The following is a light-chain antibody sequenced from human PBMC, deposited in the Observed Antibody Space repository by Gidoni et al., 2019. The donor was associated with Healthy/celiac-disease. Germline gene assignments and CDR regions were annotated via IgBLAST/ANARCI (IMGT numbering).Light chain of an antibody. Sequence: DIQMTQSPSSLSASVGDRVTITCRASQGISNYLDWYQQKPGKVPKLLIYAALTLPSGVPSRFSGSGSGTDFTLTISSLQPEDVATYYCQKYNSIPWTFGQGTRVEIK. CDR1: QGISNY. V-gene: IGKV1-27*01. J-gene: IGKJ1*01. CDR3: QKYNSIPWT. CDR2: AAL.